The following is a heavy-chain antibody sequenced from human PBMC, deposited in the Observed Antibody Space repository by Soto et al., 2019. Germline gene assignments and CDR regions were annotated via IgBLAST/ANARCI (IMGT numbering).Heavy chain of an antibody. CDR2: IYYSGST. V-gene: IGHV4-59*01. CDR1: GGSISSYY. CDR3: ARGPPRHWPRFDY. J-gene: IGHJ4*02. D-gene: IGHD3-3*02. Sequence: SETLSLTCTVSGGSISSYYWSWIRQAPGKGLEWIGYIYYSGSTNYNPSVKSRVTISVDTSKNQIYLKLSSVTAADTAVYYCARGPPRHWPRFDYWGQGTLVTVSS.